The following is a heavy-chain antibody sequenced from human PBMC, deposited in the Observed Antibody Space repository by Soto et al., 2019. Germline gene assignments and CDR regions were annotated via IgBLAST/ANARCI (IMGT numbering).Heavy chain of an antibody. D-gene: IGHD2-8*01. Sequence: PGGSLILSCEASGFSFSTYAIHWVRQAPGKGLEWVAVISNDGNNQHYADSVKGRFTVSTDKSKNTVYLQMSGLTSEDTAVYYCAKDFIGYCSDVKCHIFALWGQGNLVTV. J-gene: IGHJ4*02. V-gene: IGHV3-30*18. CDR3: AKDFIGYCSDVKCHIFAL. CDR1: GFSFSTYA. CDR2: ISNDGNNQ.